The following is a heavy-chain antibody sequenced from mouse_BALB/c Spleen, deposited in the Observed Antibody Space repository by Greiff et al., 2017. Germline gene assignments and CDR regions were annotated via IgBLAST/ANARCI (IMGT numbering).Heavy chain of an antibody. CDR2: IAPGSGST. V-gene: IGHV1S41*01. J-gene: IGHJ2*01. Sequence: DLVKPGASVKLSCKASGYTFTSYWINWIKQRPGQGLEWIGRIAPGSGSTYYNEMFKGKATLTVDTSSSTAYIQLSSLSSEDSAVYFCARLGGYDHLFDYWGQGTTLTVSS. CDR1: GYTFTSYW. CDR3: ARLGGYDHLFDY. D-gene: IGHD2-2*01.